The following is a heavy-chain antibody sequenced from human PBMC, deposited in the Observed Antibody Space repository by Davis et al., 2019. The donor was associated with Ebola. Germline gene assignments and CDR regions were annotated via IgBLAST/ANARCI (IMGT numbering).Heavy chain of an antibody. CDR1: GFTFSSYA. J-gene: IGHJ4*02. V-gene: IGHV3-7*01. CDR3: ARHLGELSYPFDY. Sequence: GESLKISCAASGFTFSSYAMSWVRQAPGKGLEWVANIKQDGSEKYYVDSVKGRFTISRDNAKNSLYLQMNSLRAEDTAVYYCARHLGELSYPFDYWGQGTLVTVSS. D-gene: IGHD3-16*02. CDR2: IKQDGSEK.